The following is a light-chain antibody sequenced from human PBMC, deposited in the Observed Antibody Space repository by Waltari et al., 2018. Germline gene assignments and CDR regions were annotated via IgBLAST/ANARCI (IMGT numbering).Light chain of an antibody. CDR3: QSYDRSLSGYV. V-gene: IGLV1-40*01. CDR2: GNS. J-gene: IGLJ1*01. CDR1: TPNIGAGYD. Sequence: QSVLTQPPSVSGAPGQRVTISCTGSTPNIGAGYDVHWYQHLPRTAPKLLIYGNSNRPSGVPDRFSGSKSGTSASLAISGLQAEDEADYYCQSYDRSLSGYVFGSGTKVTVL.